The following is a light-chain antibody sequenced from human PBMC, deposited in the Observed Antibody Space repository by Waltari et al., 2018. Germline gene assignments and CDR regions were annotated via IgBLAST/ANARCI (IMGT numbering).Light chain of an antibody. J-gene: IGLJ2*01. Sequence: QSALTQTASVSGSPGQSITISCTGTYRDVGSFNYVSWYQQYPGRAPRLVIYDVNTRTSGISDRFSGSKSGNTASLTISGLRAEDEADYYCCSYSGAFQVVFGGGTKLTVL. CDR2: DVN. V-gene: IGLV2-23*02. CDR1: YRDVGSFNY. CDR3: CSYSGAFQVV.